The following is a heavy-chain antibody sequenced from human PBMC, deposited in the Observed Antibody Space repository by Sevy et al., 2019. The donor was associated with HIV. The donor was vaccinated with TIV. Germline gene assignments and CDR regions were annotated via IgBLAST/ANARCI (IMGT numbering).Heavy chain of an antibody. D-gene: IGHD3-3*01. CDR1: GFTFSSYW. CDR3: ARDPRGLEWLTYNWFDP. CDR2: IKQDGSEK. J-gene: IGHJ5*02. Sequence: GGSLRLSCAASGFTFSSYWMSWVRQAPGKGLEWVANIKQDGSEKYYVDSVKGRFTISRDNAKNSLYLQMNSLIAEDTAVYYCARDPRGLEWLTYNWFDPWGQGTLVTVSS. V-gene: IGHV3-7*01.